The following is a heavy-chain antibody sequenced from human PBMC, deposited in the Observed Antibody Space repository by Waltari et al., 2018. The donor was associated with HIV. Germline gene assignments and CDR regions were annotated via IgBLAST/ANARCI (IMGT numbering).Heavy chain of an antibody. CDR1: GFDFSHAW. Sequence: EVRLVESGGGLLKQGGSHILSCKASGFDFSHAWMSWVRQAPGKWLEWLGRIKRKMYGGTADYTDSVQGRFSISIDDSKNTVYLEMNSLKIEDTAVYYCTTDKSWSPDYWGQGTLVTVSS. D-gene: IGHD3-10*01. CDR3: TTDKSWSPDY. J-gene: IGHJ4*02. V-gene: IGHV3-15*01. CDR2: IKRKMYGGTA.